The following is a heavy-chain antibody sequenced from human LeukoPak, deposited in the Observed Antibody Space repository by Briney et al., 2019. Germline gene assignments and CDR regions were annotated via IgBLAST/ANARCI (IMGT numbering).Heavy chain of an antibody. J-gene: IGHJ4*02. CDR1: GFTFSSYW. V-gene: IGHV3-74*01. CDR2: INPGGSSI. D-gene: IGHD1-14*01. CDR3: ARSNQADDY. Sequence: GGSLRLSCAASGFTFSSYWMHWVRQVPGKGLVWVARINPGGSSITYADSVKGRFTISRDNAKNSLYLQMDSLRAEDTGVYYCARSNQADDYWGQGTLVTVSS.